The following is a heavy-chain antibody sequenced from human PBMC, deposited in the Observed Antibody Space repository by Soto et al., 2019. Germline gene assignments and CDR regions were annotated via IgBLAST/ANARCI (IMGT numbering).Heavy chain of an antibody. Sequence: VQLVESGGGLVKPGGSLRLSCAASGFTFSSYGMHWVRQAPGKGLEWVAVISYDGSNKYYADSVKGRFTISRDNSKNTLYLQMNSLRAEDTAVYYCAKLPSPYYYDSSGYYRDFDYWGQGTLVTVSS. D-gene: IGHD3-22*01. J-gene: IGHJ4*02. CDR1: GFTFSSYG. V-gene: IGHV3-30*18. CDR3: AKLPSPYYYDSSGYYRDFDY. CDR2: ISYDGSNK.